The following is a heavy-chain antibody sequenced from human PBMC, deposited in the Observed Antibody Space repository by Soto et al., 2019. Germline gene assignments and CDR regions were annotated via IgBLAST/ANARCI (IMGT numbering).Heavy chain of an antibody. CDR3: AREKGYISGPKNFDY. D-gene: IGHD5-12*01. CDR1: GVSISSGDYF. J-gene: IGHJ4*02. Sequence: ASETLSLTCTVSGVSISSGDYFWSWIRQSPGKGLEWIGYIYDSGSSYYNPSLKSRVTMSVDTSKNQFSLKLSSVTAGDTAVYYCAREKGYISGPKNFDYWGQGTLVTVSS. CDR2: IYDSGSS. V-gene: IGHV4-30-4*01.